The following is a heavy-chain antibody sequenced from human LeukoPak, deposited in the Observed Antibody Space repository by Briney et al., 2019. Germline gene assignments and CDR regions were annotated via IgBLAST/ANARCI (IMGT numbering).Heavy chain of an antibody. CDR1: GGSFSGYC. CDR2: INHSGST. V-gene: IGHV4-34*01. Sequence: SETLSLTCAVYGGSFSGYCWSWIRQPPGKGLEWIGEINHSGSTNYNPSLKSRVTISVDTSKNQFSLKLSSVTAADTAVYYCARAGWFPDYYFDYWGQGTLVTVSS. CDR3: ARAGWFPDYYFDY. D-gene: IGHD2-15*01. J-gene: IGHJ4*02.